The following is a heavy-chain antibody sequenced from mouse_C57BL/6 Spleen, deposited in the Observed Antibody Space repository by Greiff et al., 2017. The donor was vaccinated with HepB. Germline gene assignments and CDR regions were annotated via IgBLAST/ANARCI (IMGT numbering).Heavy chain of an antibody. CDR3: ARAGRQLRPHYYAMDY. CDR1: GYAFSSYW. V-gene: IGHV1-80*01. D-gene: IGHD3-2*02. Sequence: QVQLKESGAELVKPGASVKISCKASGYAFSSYWMNWVKQRPGKGLEWIGQIYPGDGDTNYNGKFKGKATLTADKSSSTAYMQLSSLTSEDSAVYFCARAGRQLRPHYYAMDYWGQGTSVTVSS. CDR2: IYPGDGDT. J-gene: IGHJ4*01.